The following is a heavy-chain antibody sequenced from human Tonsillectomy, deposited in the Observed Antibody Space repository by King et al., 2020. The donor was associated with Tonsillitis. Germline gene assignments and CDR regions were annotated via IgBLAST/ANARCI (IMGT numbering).Heavy chain of an antibody. V-gene: IGHV3-23*04. CDR1: GFTFSSYA. D-gene: IGHD3-22*01. CDR3: AKDARLRNTMIVVVTYFDY. J-gene: IGHJ4*02. CDR2: ISGSGGST. Sequence: VQLVESGGGLVQPGGSLRLSCAASGFTFSSYAMSWVRQAPGKGLEWVSAISGSGGSTYYADSVKGRFTISRDNSKNTLYLQMNSLRAEDTAVYYCAKDARLRNTMIVVVTYFDYWGQGTLVTVSS.